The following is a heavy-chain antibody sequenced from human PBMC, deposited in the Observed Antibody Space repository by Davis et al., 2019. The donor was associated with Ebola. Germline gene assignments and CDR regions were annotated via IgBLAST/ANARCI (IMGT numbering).Heavy chain of an antibody. CDR3: ARALRVDKRRAPFDY. Sequence: PGGSLRLSCVASGFTFSSYWMSWVRQAPGKGLEWVANIKQTGSEKYFVDSVKGRFTISRDNAKNSLYLQMNSLRAEDTAVYYCARALRVDKRRAPFDYWGQGILVTVSS. V-gene: IGHV3-7*03. CDR2: IKQTGSEK. CDR1: GFTFSSYW. D-gene: IGHD1-26*01. J-gene: IGHJ4*02.